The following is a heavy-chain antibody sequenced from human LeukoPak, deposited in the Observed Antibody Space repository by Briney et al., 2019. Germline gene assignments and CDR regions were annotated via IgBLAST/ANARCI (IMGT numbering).Heavy chain of an antibody. J-gene: IGHJ4*02. V-gene: IGHV4-4*02. CDR1: GGSITTTNW. CDR3: TRESGAFSPFGF. D-gene: IGHD1-26*01. CDR2: VQLSGAT. Sequence: ASDTLSLTCAVSGGSITTTNWWSWVRQPPGKGLEWIGEVQLSGATNYNPSLESRVSMSIDKSKNHLSLEVTSVTAADTAIYYCTRESGAFSPFGFWGQGTLLTVSS.